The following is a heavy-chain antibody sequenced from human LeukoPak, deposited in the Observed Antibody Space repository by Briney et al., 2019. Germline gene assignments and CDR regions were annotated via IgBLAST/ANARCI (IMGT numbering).Heavy chain of an antibody. CDR1: GGSISSSTDY. CDR2: IYYSGST. D-gene: IGHD2/OR15-2a*01. Sequence: TSETLSLTCIVSGGSISSSTDYWGWIRQPPWKGLEWIGSIYYSGSTYYNPSLKSRVTISVDTSKNQFSLKLSSVTAADTAVYYCARDFYGTQYYFDYWGQGTLVTVSS. V-gene: IGHV4-39*07. CDR3: ARDFYGTQYYFDY. J-gene: IGHJ4*02.